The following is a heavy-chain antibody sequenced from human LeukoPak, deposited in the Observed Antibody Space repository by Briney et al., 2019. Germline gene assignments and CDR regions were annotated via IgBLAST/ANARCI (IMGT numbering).Heavy chain of an antibody. J-gene: IGHJ3*02. CDR2: IKQDGSEK. V-gene: IGHV3-7*01. Sequence: PGGSLRLSCAASGFTFSSYWMSWVRQAPGKGLEWVANIKQDGSEKYYVDSVKGRFTISRDNAKNSLYLQMNSLRAEDTAVYYCASGYNYYDSSGYYYSGDAFDIWGQGTMVTVSS. CDR3: ASGYNYYDSSGYYYSGDAFDI. CDR1: GFTFSSYW. D-gene: IGHD3-22*01.